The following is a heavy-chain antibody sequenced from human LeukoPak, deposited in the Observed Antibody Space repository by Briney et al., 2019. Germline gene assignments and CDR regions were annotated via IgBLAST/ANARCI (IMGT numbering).Heavy chain of an antibody. J-gene: IGHJ4*02. V-gene: IGHV1-69*01. Sequence: SVKVSCKASGGTFSSYAISWVRQAPGQGLEWIGGIIPIFGTANYAQKFQGRVTITADESTSTAYMELSSLRSEDTAVYYCARDRYTHNSGPAYFDYWGQGTLVTVSS. CDR2: IIPIFGTA. D-gene: IGHD1-1*01. CDR1: GGTFSSYA. CDR3: ARDRYTHNSGPAYFDY.